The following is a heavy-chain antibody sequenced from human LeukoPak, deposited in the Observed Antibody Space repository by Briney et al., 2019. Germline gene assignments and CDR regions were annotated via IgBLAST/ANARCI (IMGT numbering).Heavy chain of an antibody. CDR1: GFTFSSYW. CDR2: IKQDGSEK. J-gene: IGHJ4*02. Sequence: GGSLRLSCAASGFTFSSYWMSWVRQAPGKGLEWVAHIKQDGSEKYYVDSVKGRFTISRDNAKNSLYLQMNSLRAEDTAVYSCARDKTRRLGYSYSNSGNYFDYWGQGTLVTVSS. D-gene: IGHD5-18*01. V-gene: IGHV3-7*01. CDR3: ARDKTRRLGYSYSNSGNYFDY.